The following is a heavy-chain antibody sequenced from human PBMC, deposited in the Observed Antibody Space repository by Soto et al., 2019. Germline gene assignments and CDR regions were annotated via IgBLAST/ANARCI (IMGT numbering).Heavy chain of an antibody. D-gene: IGHD2-2*01. CDR2: ISGSGRDT. CDR1: GFTFSSYY. V-gene: IGHV3-23*01. Sequence: GGSLXLSCAASGFTFSSYYISWVRQAPGKGLEWVSSISGSGRDTYYADSVKGRFTISRDNSKNTLYLQMNSLRAEDTAVYFCARDYFVVADRVIDYWGQGTLVTVSS. J-gene: IGHJ4*02. CDR3: ARDYFVVADRVIDY.